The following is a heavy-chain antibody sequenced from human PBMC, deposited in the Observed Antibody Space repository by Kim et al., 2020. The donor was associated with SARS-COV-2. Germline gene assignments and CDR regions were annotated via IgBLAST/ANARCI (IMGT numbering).Heavy chain of an antibody. J-gene: IGHJ4*02. CDR3: ARVADGSNYYDAPPYYFDH. D-gene: IGHD4-4*01. V-gene: IGHV3-20*04. CDR2: ISWRGRST. Sequence: GVSLRLSCAASGFIFDDFGMIWVRQVSGKGLEWVFGISWRGRSTGYADSVKGRFTLSRANAKNPLYLQMNALRTEETACYYCARVADGSNYYDAPPYYFDHWGQGTLAAVSS. CDR1: GFIFDDFG.